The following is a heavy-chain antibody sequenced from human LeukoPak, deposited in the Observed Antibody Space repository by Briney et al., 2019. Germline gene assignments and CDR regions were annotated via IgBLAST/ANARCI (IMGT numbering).Heavy chain of an antibody. CDR1: GGTFSSYA. Sequence: SVKVSCKASGGTFSSYAISWVRQAPGQGLEWMGGIIPIFGTANYAQKFQGRVTITADEPTSTAYMELSSLRSEDTAVYYCARDQGPAVGEFDPWGQGTLVTVSS. D-gene: IGHD6-13*01. CDR2: IIPIFGTA. CDR3: ARDQGPAVGEFDP. V-gene: IGHV1-69*01. J-gene: IGHJ5*02.